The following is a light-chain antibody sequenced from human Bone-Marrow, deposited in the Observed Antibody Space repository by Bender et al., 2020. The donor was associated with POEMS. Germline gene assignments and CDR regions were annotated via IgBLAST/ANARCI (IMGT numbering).Light chain of an antibody. CDR1: TSD. CDR2: EVT. Sequence: QSALTQPASVSGSPGQSITISCTGITSDVPWYQQHPGKAPKLIIYEVTQRPSGVPARFSGSKSGNTASLTVSGLQADDEADYYCASNAGSNNVAYLFGSGTKVTV. CDR3: ASNAGSNNVAYL. J-gene: IGLJ1*01. V-gene: IGLV2-8*01.